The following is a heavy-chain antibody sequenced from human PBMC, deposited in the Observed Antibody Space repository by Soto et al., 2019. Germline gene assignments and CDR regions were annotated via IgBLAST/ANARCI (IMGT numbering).Heavy chain of an antibody. D-gene: IGHD5-12*01. CDR1: GYTFTNYA. CDR3: ARVSGYYLPDY. CDR2: INAGNGNT. Sequence: QVQLVQSGAEEKKPGASVKVSCKASGYTFTNYAMHWVRQAPGQRLEWMGWINAGNGNTKYSQKFQGRVTITRDTPARTAYMELSSLRSEDTAVYYCARVSGYYLPDYWGQGTLVTVSS. V-gene: IGHV1-3*05. J-gene: IGHJ4*02.